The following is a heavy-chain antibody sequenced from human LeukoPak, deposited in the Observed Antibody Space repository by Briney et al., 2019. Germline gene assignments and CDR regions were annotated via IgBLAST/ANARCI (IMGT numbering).Heavy chain of an antibody. CDR1: GFTFSSYW. J-gene: IGHJ4*02. CDR3: ARERIAVTYYYDSSGYSDY. CDR2: IKHDGSER. D-gene: IGHD3-22*01. V-gene: IGHV3-7*01. Sequence: GGSLRLSCAVSGFTFSSYWMSWVRQAPGKGLEWVANIKHDGSERYYVDSVRGRFTISRHNAKNSLYLQMNSLRAEDTAMYYCARERIAVTYYYDSSGYSDYWGQGTLVTVSS.